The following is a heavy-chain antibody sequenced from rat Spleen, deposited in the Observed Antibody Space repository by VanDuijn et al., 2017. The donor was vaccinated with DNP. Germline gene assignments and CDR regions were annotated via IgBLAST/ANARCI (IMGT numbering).Heavy chain of an antibody. CDR2: ISYSGTT. Sequence: EVQLQESGPGLVKPSQSLSLTCSVTGYSISSNYWGWIRQFPGNKMEYIGHISYSGTTNYNPSLKSRISITRDTSKNQFFLQLNSVTTEDTATYYCARWYNYFDYWGQGVMVTVSS. J-gene: IGHJ2*01. V-gene: IGHV3-1*01. CDR3: ARWYNYFDY. CDR1: GYSISSNY. D-gene: IGHD1-5*01.